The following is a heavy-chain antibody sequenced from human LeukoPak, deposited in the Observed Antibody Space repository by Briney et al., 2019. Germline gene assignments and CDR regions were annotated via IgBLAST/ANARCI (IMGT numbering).Heavy chain of an antibody. Sequence: GGSLRLSCAASGFTFSSYEMNWVRQAPGKGLEWVSAISGSGGSTYYADSVKGRFTISRDNSKNTLYLQMNSLRAEDTAVYYCAVRGMTTVTYFDYWGQGTLVTVSS. V-gene: IGHV3-23*01. D-gene: IGHD4-17*01. J-gene: IGHJ4*02. CDR2: ISGSGGST. CDR3: AVRGMTTVTYFDY. CDR1: GFTFSSYE.